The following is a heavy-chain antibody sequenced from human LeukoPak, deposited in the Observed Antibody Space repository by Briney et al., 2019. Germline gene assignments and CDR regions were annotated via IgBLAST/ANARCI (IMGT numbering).Heavy chain of an antibody. CDR3: ARETQWELLQDY. J-gene: IGHJ4*02. D-gene: IGHD1-26*01. V-gene: IGHV4-4*07. CDR1: GGSISSYY. Sequence: SETLSLTCTVSGGSISSYYWSWIRQPPGKGLEWIGRIYTSGSTNYNPSLKSRVTMSVDTSKNQFSLKLSSVTAADTAVYYCARETQWELLQDYWGQGTLVTVSS. CDR2: IYTSGST.